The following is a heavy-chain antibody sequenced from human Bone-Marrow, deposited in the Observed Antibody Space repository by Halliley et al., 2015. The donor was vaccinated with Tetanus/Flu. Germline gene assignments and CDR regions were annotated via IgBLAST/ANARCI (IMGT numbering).Heavy chain of an antibody. CDR3: ARGGSSWSGGSYYYYYAMDV. J-gene: IGHJ6*02. Sequence: DGNTYSPDPMEGRFTISRDNSKNTLYLQMDSLRAEDTAVYYCARGGSSWSGGSYYYYYAMDVWGQGTTVTVSS. D-gene: IGHD6-13*01. CDR2: DGNT. V-gene: IGHV3-53*01.